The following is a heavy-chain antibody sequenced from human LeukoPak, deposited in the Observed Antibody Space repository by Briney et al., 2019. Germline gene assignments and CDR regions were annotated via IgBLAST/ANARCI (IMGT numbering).Heavy chain of an antibody. J-gene: IGHJ4*02. V-gene: IGHV1-18*01. CDR1: GYTFTSYG. Sequence: ASVKVSCKASGYTFTSYGISWVRQAPGQGLEWMGWISAYNGNTNYAQKLQGRVTMTTDTSTSTAYMELRSLRSDDTAVYYCARGNRIGIARGASDYWGQGTLVTVSS. CDR3: ARGNRIGIARGASDY. CDR2: ISAYNGNT. D-gene: IGHD1-26*01.